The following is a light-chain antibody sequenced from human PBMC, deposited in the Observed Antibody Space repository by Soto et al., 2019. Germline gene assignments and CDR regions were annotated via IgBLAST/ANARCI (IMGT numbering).Light chain of an antibody. Sequence: QSVLTQPPSASGTPGQTIAISCSGGSSNIGSHTVNWYQQLPGTAPRLLIYSNTQRPSGVPDRFSGSKCGTSASLAISGLKSEYEGDYYCAAGDDSLNGVVFGGGTKLTVL. CDR3: AAGDDSLNGVV. CDR2: SNT. J-gene: IGLJ2*01. V-gene: IGLV1-44*01. CDR1: SSNIGSHT.